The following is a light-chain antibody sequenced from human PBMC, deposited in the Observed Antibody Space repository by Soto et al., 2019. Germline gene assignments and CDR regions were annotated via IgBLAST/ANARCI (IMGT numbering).Light chain of an antibody. CDR2: DII. CDR3: VSFTTSRSYV. CDR1: SSDVGAHFF. J-gene: IGLJ1*01. V-gene: IGLV2-14*03. Sequence: QSVLTQPASVSGSPGQSITISCTGTSSDVGAHFFVSWYQQHPGKAPKLMIYDIINRPSGVSNRFSGSKSGNTASLTISGLQAEDEADYYCVSFTTSRSYVFGTGTKVTVL.